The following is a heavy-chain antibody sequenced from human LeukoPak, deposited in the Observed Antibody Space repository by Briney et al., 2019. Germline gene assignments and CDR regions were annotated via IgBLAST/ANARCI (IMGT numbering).Heavy chain of an antibody. Sequence: PSETLSLTCTVSGGSIRSYYWSWIRQPPTKGLEWIGYIYDSGNTKYNPSLKSRVTISIDTSKNQFALKLSSVTAADAAVYYCARHYGPWGQGTLVTVAS. CDR3: ARHYGP. CDR1: GGSIRSYY. J-gene: IGHJ5*02. CDR2: IYDSGNT. D-gene: IGHD3-16*01. V-gene: IGHV4-59*01.